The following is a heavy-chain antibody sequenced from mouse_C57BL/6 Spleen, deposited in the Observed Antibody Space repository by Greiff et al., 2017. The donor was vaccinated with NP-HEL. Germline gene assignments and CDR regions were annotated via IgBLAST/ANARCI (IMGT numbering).Heavy chain of an antibody. J-gene: IGHJ4*01. CDR2: IYPGDGDT. Sequence: QVQLQQSGAELVKPGASVKISCKASGYAFSSYWMNWVKQRPGKGLEWIGQIYPGDGDTNYNGKFKGKATLTADKSSSTAYMQISSLTSEDSAVYFCARPGNYDHYYAMDYWGQGTSVTVSS. D-gene: IGHD2-4*01. CDR1: GYAFSSYW. V-gene: IGHV1-80*01. CDR3: ARPGNYDHYYAMDY.